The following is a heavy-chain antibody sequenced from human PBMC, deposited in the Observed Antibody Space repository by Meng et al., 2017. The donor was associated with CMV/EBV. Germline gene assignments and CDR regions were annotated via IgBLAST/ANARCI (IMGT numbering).Heavy chain of an antibody. CDR3: ARDETATQSERSAYSPDAFDI. CDR2: ISSSGASI. Sequence: GGSLRLSCVGSGFIFSDYYMSWIRQAPGKGLEIVSDISSSGASIYYADSVEGRFTISRDNARNSLYLQMNTLRAEDTAVYYCARDETATQSERSAYSPDAFDIWGQGTMVTV. CDR1: GFIFSDYY. D-gene: IGHD3-22*01. V-gene: IGHV3-11*01. J-gene: IGHJ3*02.